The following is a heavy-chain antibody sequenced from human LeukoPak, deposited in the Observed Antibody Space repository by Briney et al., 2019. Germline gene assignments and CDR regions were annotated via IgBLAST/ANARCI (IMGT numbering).Heavy chain of an antibody. Sequence: GGSLRLSCAASGFTFNSYAISWVCQAPGKGLEWVSAISGSGGNTYYADSVKGRFTISRDNSKNTLYLQMNSLRAEDTAVYYCAKDRRIAPNYFDYWGQGTLVTVSS. J-gene: IGHJ4*02. D-gene: IGHD6-6*01. CDR2: ISGSGGNT. V-gene: IGHV3-23*01. CDR3: AKDRRIAPNYFDY. CDR1: GFTFNSYA.